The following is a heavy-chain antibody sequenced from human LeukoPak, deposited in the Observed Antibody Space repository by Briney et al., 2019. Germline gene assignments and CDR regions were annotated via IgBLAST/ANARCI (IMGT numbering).Heavy chain of an antibody. D-gene: IGHD3-3*01. CDR3: ARNPYDFWSGYYTGMGY. J-gene: IGHJ4*02. CDR2: ISPNSGGT. V-gene: IGHV1-2*02. CDR1: GYTFTGYY. Sequence: ASVKVSCKASGYTFTGYYMHWVRQAPGQGLEWMGWISPNSGGTNYAQKFQGRVTMTRDTSISTAYMELSRLRSDDTAVYYCARNPYDFWSGYYTGMGYWGQGTLVTVSS.